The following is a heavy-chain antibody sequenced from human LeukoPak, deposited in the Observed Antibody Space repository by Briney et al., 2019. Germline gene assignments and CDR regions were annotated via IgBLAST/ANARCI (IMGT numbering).Heavy chain of an antibody. CDR2: ISSSGSTI. V-gene: IGHV3-11*04. CDR1: GFTFSDYY. J-gene: IGHJ5*02. Sequence: GGSLRLSCAASGFTFSDYYMSWIRQAPGKGLEWVSYISSSGSTIYYADSVKGRFTISRDNAKNTLYLQMNSLRAEDTAVYYCARAGTYYDFWSGPNWFDPWGQGTLVTVSS. D-gene: IGHD3-3*01. CDR3: ARAGTYYDFWSGPNWFDP.